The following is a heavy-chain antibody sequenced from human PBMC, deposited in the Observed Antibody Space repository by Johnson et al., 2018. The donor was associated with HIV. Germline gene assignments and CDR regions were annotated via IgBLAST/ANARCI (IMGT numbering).Heavy chain of an antibody. J-gene: IGHJ3*02. V-gene: IGHV3-30*04. CDR2: ISYDGSNK. CDR3: AKGRYSSSWYLAGAFDI. Sequence: VQLVESGGGVVKPGRSLRLSCAASGSTFSSYAMSWVRQAPGKGLEWVAVISYDGSNKYYADPVKGRFTIYRDNSKNTLYLQMNSLRAEDTAIYYCAKGRYSSSWYLAGAFDIWGQGTMVTVSS. CDR1: GSTFSSYA. D-gene: IGHD6-13*01.